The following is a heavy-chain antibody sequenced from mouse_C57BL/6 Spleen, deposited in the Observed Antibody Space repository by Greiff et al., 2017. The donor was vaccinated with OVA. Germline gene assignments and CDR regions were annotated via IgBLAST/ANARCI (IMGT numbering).Heavy chain of an antibody. CDR3: ARKGDDYEGFAY. J-gene: IGHJ3*01. V-gene: IGHV1-19*01. Sequence: EVQLQQSGPVLVKPGASVKMSCKASGYTFTDYYMNWVKQSHGKSLEWIGVINPYNGGTSYNQKFKGKATLTVDKSSSTAYMELNSLTSEDSAVYYCARKGDDYEGFAYWGQGTLVTVSA. CDR1: GYTFTDYY. CDR2: INPYNGGT. D-gene: IGHD2-4*01.